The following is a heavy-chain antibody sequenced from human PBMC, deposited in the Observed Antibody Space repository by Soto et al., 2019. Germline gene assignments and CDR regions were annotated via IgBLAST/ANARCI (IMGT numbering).Heavy chain of an antibody. CDR1: GDSVPSNSGA. CDR3: SRDRAEAGTYYYGMDV. CDR2: TYYRSKWYN. Sequence: PSQTLSLTCAISGDSVPSNSGALNLSMQSPSRGLEWLGRTYYRSKWYNDYAVSVKGRITINPDTSKNQFSLQLNSVTPEDTAVYYCSRDRAEAGTYYYGMDVWGQGTTVTVSS. J-gene: IGHJ6*02. D-gene: IGHD6-19*01. V-gene: IGHV6-1*01.